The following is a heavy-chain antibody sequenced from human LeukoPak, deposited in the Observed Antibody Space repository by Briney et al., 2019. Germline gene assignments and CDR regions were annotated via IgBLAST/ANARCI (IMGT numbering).Heavy chain of an antibody. CDR1: GGTFSSYA. J-gene: IGHJ4*02. CDR2: IIPIFGTA. V-gene: IGHV1-69*13. CDR3: ARHSGYHSTMYLDY. Sequence: GASVKVSCKASGGTFSSYAISWVRQAPGQGLEWMGGIIPIFGTANYAQKFQGRVTITADESTSTAYMELSSLRPEDTAVYYCARHSGYHSTMYLDYWGQGTLVTVSS. D-gene: IGHD3-22*01.